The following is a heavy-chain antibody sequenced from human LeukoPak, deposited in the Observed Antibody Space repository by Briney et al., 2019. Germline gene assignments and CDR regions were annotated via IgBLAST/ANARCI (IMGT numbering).Heavy chain of an antibody. CDR1: GFTFSSYS. J-gene: IGHJ5*02. CDR3: ARDSPASPLGA. Sequence: PGGSLRLSCAASGFTFSSYSMNWVRQAPGKGLEWVSYISSSSSTIYYADSVKGRFTISRDNAKNSLYLQMNSLRAEGTAVYYCARDSPASPLGAWGQGTLVTVSS. V-gene: IGHV3-48*01. D-gene: IGHD3-16*01. CDR2: ISSSSSTI.